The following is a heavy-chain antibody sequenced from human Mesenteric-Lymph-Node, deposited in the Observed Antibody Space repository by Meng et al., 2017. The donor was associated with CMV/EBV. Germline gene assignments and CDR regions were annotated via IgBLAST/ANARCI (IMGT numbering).Heavy chain of an antibody. D-gene: IGHD2-15*01. V-gene: IGHV3-30-3*01. CDR1: GFTFSSYA. CDR3: ARVCEGGSCARDHYYYYGMDV. CDR2: ISYDGSNK. Sequence: GESLKISCAASGFTFSSYAMHWVRQAPGKGLEWVAVISYDGSNKYYADSVKGRFTISRDNSKNTLYLQMNSLRAEDTAVYYCARVCEGGSCARDHYYYYGMDVWGQGTTVTVS. J-gene: IGHJ6*02.